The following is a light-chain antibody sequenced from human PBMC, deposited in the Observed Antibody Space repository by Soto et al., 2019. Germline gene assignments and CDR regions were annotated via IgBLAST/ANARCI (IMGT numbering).Light chain of an antibody. CDR1: SSDVGGYNY. J-gene: IGLJ2*01. Sequence: QSALTQPASVSGSPGQSITISCTGTSSDVGGYNYVSWYQQHPGKAPKLMIYDVSNRPSGVSNRFSGSKSGNTASLTISGLEAEYEADYYCSSYTSSSALVVFGGGTKLKVL. V-gene: IGLV2-14*01. CDR2: DVS. CDR3: SSYTSSSALVV.